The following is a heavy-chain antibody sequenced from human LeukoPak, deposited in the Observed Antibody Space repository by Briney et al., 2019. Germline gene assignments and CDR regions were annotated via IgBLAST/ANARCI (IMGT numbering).Heavy chain of an antibody. J-gene: IGHJ4*02. CDR1: GFTFSAYH. CDR3: ARERSTSYSGSFYRYFDF. D-gene: IGHD1-26*01. CDR2: ISTTGTTI. Sequence: PGGSLRLSCAASGFTFSAYHINWVRQAPGKGLEWISYISTTGTTIHYADSVKGRFAISRDNAKSSLYLQMNSLRDEDTAVYYCARERSTSYSGSFYRYFDFWGQGTLVTVSS. V-gene: IGHV3-48*02.